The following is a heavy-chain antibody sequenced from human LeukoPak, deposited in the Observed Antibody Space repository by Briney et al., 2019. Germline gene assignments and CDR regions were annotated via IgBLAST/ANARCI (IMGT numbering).Heavy chain of an antibody. CDR3: AGASDSCSGGSCYPDAFDI. CDR1: GYSISSGYY. V-gene: IGHV4-38-2*02. Sequence: SETLSLTCTVSGYSISSGYYWGWIRQPPGKGLEWIGRIYTSESTNYNPSLKSRVTMSVDTSKNQFSLKLTSVTAADTAVYYCAGASDSCSGGSCYPDAFDIWGQGTMVTVSS. CDR2: IYTSEST. J-gene: IGHJ3*02. D-gene: IGHD2-15*01.